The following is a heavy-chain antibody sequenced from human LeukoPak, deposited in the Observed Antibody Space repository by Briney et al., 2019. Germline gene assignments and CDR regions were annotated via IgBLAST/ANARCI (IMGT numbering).Heavy chain of an antibody. D-gene: IGHD2-15*01. Sequence: SVKVSCKASGGTFSSYAISWVRQAPGQGLERMGRIIPIFGTANYAQKFQGRVTITTDESTSTAYMELSSLRSEDTAVYYCARGYCSGGSCYPFGPWGQGTLVTVSS. J-gene: IGHJ5*02. CDR3: ARGYCSGGSCYPFGP. CDR2: IIPIFGTA. V-gene: IGHV1-69*05. CDR1: GGTFSSYA.